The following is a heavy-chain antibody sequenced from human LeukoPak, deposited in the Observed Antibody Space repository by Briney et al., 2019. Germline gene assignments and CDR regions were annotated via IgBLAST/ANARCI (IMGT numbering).Heavy chain of an antibody. V-gene: IGHV3-23*01. CDR3: AKGGPRSGLHYYYYMDV. CDR1: GLTFSSYE. J-gene: IGHJ6*03. Sequence: QSGGSLRLSCAASGLTFSSYEMNWVRQAPGKGLEWVSAISGSGGSTYYADSVKGRFTISRDNSKNTLYLQMNSLRAEDTAVYYCAKGGPRSGLHYYYYMDVWGKGTTVTISS. CDR2: ISGSGGST. D-gene: IGHD1-26*01.